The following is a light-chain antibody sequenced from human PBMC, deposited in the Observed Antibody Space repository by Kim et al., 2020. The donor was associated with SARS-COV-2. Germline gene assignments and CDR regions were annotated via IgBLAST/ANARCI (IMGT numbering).Light chain of an antibody. V-gene: IGLV7-43*01. Sequence: PGGTVTLTCASSTGTVTSDFYPNWLQQKPGQTPRALVYSTSIKHSWTPARFSGSLLGDQAALTLSGVQAEDEADYCCLLYYGDARVFGGGTQLTVL. CDR1: TGTVTSDFY. CDR2: STS. J-gene: IGLJ2*01. CDR3: LLYYGDARV.